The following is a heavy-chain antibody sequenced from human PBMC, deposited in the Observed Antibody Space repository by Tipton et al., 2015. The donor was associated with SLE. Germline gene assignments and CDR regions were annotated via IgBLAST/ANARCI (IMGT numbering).Heavy chain of an antibody. V-gene: IGHV3-74*01. D-gene: IGHD2-2*02. CDR2: INSDGSST. Sequence: SLRLSCAASGFTFSSYWMHWVRQAPGKGLVWVSRINSDGSSTSYADSVKGRFTIFRDNAKNTLYLQMNSLRAEDTAVYYCARGRVVPAAISDYYYYMDVWGKGTTVTVSS. J-gene: IGHJ6*03. CDR1: GFTFSSYW. CDR3: ARGRVVPAAISDYYYYMDV.